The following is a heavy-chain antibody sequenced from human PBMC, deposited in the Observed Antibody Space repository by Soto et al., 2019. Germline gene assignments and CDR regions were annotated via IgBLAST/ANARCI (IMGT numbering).Heavy chain of an antibody. D-gene: IGHD3-3*01. CDR3: AREFRRFLGPHDAFDI. V-gene: IGHV3-21*01. J-gene: IGHJ3*02. CDR2: ISSSSSYI. Sequence: GGSLRLSCAASGFTFSSYSMNWVRQAPGKGLEWVSSISSSSSYIYYADSVKGRFTISRDNAKNSLYLQMNSLRAEDTAVYYCAREFRRFLGPHDAFDIWGQGTMVTVSS. CDR1: GFTFSSYS.